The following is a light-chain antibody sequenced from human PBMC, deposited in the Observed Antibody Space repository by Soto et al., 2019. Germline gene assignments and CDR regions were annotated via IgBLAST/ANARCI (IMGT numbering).Light chain of an antibody. V-gene: IGLV2-8*01. CDR1: SSDIGAYKF. J-gene: IGLJ2*01. Sequence: QSVLTQPPSASGSPGQSFAISCTGTSSDIGAYKFVSWYQQHPGKAPKLIIYEVSIRPSGVPDRFSGSKSGNTASLTVSGLLAEDEADYYCSLYAGTKSVVLGGGTK. CDR2: EVS. CDR3: SLYAGTKSVV.